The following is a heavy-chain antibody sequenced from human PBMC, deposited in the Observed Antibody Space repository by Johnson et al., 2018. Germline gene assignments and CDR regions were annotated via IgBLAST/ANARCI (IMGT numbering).Heavy chain of an antibody. CDR2: MNPDTGDI. D-gene: IGHD4-17*01. Sequence: QVQLVQSGAEVKKPGASVRVSCKASGYTFTKSDINWVRQTTGRGLEWMGWMNPDTGDIAYVQKFRGRVSMTRDTSINPAYMALTSLTSEDTALYYCAREGGGDFDAFDIWGQGTMVTVSS. V-gene: IGHV1-8*01. J-gene: IGHJ3*02. CDR1: GYTFTKSD. CDR3: AREGGGDFDAFDI.